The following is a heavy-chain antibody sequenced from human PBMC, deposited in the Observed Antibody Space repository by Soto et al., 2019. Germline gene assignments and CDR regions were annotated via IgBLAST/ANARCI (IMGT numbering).Heavy chain of an antibody. Sequence: SETLSLTCAVSCGSISSVGASWSWIRQPPGKGRECLGYIYHSGSTYYNPSLKSRVTISVDRSKTRFSLKLSSATAAGTAVYYCDRAAVRHSFMGAVDIWGQATMVTV. V-gene: IGHV4-30-2*01. J-gene: IGHJ3*02. D-gene: IGHD4-17*01. CDR2: IYHSGST. CDR3: DRAAVRHSFMGAVDI. CDR1: CGSISSVGAS.